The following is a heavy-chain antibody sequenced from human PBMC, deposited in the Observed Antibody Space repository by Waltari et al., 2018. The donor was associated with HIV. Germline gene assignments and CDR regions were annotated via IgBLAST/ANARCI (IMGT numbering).Heavy chain of an antibody. V-gene: IGHV3-73*01. D-gene: IGHD1-20*01. CDR2: IRTRTYNYAT. CDR1: GFSSRYSA. Sequence: EVRLLESGGGLVQPGGSLRRACAVSGFSSRYSAVHWVRQPSGKGLEWVARIRTRTYNYATVYAASVRDRFTISRDDSTNTAFLQMDSLKIEDTAVYYCTSWPYISSSRHNYWGQGTLVTVSS. J-gene: IGHJ4*02. CDR3: TSWPYISSSRHNY.